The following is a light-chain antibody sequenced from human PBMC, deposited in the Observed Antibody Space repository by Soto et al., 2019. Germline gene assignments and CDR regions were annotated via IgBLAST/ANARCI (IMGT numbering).Light chain of an antibody. Sequence: QSVLTQPPSASGTPGQRVPISCSGSSSNIGTNTVNWYQQFPGTAPKLLIYSSNQRPSGVPDRFSGSKSGTSASLAISGLQSEDEADYYCAAWDDSLNGPVFGGGTKVTVL. CDR1: SSNIGTNT. V-gene: IGLV1-44*01. CDR3: AAWDDSLNGPV. CDR2: SSN. J-gene: IGLJ3*02.